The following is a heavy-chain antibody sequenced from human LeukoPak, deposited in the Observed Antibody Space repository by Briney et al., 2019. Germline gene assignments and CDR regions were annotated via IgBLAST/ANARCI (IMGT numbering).Heavy chain of an antibody. J-gene: IGHJ4*02. V-gene: IGHV3-23*01. CDR1: GFTFSTYS. D-gene: IGHD3-10*01. CDR3: ARKSASGNYPLDY. CDR2: ISADSATT. Sequence: PGGSLTLSCVTSGFTFSTYSMNWVRQAPGKGLEWVSVISADSATTFYADSVKGRFTISRDNAKNTVFLQMSSLRAEDTALYYCARKSASGNYPLDYWGQGTLVTVSS.